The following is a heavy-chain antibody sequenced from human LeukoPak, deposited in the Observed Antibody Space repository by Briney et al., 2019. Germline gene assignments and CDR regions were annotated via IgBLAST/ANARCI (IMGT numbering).Heavy chain of an antibody. CDR1: AITSSNSW. V-gene: IGHV3-7*04. D-gene: IGHD1-1*01. CDR2: IKQDVSET. Sequence: GGSLRLACTPPAITSSNSWTSWVRPAPGKGLEWVSNIKQDVSETNYVDSVKGRFPISRDKAQASLFLQMNSLRGEATAIYYCARHLAGERLYRQFEYWGQGTLVTVSS. J-gene: IGHJ4*02. CDR3: ARHLAGERLYRQFEY.